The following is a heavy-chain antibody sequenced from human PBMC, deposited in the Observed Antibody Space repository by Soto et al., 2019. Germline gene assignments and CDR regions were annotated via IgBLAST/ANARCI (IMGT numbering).Heavy chain of an antibody. D-gene: IGHD7-27*01. J-gene: IGHJ4*02. CDR2: IFHSGGT. Sequence: QVQLQESGPGLVKPSGTLSLTCTVSSGSISSSNWWTWVRQPPGKGLEWIGEIFHSGGTNYSPSLRGRVTLSVDQSKNEFSLRLNFVTAADTALYYCAKPGDGGPIDSWGQGTLVTVSS. CDR1: SGSISSSNW. CDR3: AKPGDGGPIDS. V-gene: IGHV4-4*02.